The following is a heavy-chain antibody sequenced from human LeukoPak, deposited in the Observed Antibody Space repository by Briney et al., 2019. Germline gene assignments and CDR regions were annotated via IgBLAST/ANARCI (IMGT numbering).Heavy chain of an antibody. V-gene: IGHV4-39*01. D-gene: IGHD2-2*01. CDR1: GGSISSSSYY. Sequence: SETLSLTCTVSGGSISSSSYYWGWIRQPPGKGLEWIGSIYYSGSTYYNPSLKSRVTISVDTSKNQFSLKLSSVTAADTALYHCARPVYCSSTSCPNWFDPWGQGTLVTVSS. CDR3: ARPVYCSSTSCPNWFDP. J-gene: IGHJ5*02. CDR2: IYYSGST.